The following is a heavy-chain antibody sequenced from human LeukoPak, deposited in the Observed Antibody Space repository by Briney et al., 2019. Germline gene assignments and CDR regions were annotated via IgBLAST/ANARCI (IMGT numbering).Heavy chain of an antibody. J-gene: IGHJ5*02. D-gene: IGHD3-10*01. CDR1: GYTFTNYA. Sequence: ASVKVSCKASGYTFTNYAMNWVRQAPGQGLDWMGWINTNTGNPTYAQGFTGRFVFSLDTSVSTAYLQISSLKAEDTAVYYCARDPYYGEVSSFDPWGQGTLVTVSS. V-gene: IGHV7-4-1*02. CDR3: ARDPYYGEVSSFDP. CDR2: INTNTGNP.